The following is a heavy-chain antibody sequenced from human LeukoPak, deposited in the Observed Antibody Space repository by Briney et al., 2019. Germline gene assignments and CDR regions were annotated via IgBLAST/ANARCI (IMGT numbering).Heavy chain of an antibody. CDR3: ARRNDFDI. Sequence: SETLSLTCTVSGGSISGDHWNWIRQPPGKGLEWIGYIYYSGNTNYNPSLKSRVTISVDTSKNQFSLKLSSVTAAGTAVYYCARRNDFDIWGKGKMVTVSS. J-gene: IGHJ3*02. CDR1: GGSISGDH. CDR2: IYYSGNT. V-gene: IGHV4-59*08.